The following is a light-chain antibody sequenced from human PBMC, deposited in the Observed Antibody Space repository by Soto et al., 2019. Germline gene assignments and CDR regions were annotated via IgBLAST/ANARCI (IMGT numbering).Light chain of an antibody. J-gene: IGLJ3*02. CDR2: VNSDGSH. V-gene: IGLV4-69*01. Sequence: QSVLTQSPSASASLGASVNLTCTLSSGHSNFAIAWHQQQSEKGPRYLMKVNSDGSHTKGDGIPDRFSGSRCGAERYLTISSLQSEDEADYYCQTWGTGEVFGGGTQLTVL. CDR1: SGHSNFA. CDR3: QTWGTGEV.